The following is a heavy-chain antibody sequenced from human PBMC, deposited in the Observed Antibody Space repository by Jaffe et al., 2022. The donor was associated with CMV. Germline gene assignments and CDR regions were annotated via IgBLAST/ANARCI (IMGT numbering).Heavy chain of an antibody. CDR1: GDSVTSTTYY. V-gene: IGHV4-39*01. Sequence: QLQLQESGPGLVKPSETLSLTCTVSGDSVTSTTYYWDWVRQPPGKGLEWIGSLYDGGSTYYNPSLKSRVSISVDTPENRFSLKLGSVTAADTAVYYCARHPVYYDESDYYSHFWGQGTLVIVSS. D-gene: IGHD3-22*01. CDR3: ARHPVYYDESDYYSHF. J-gene: IGHJ4*02. CDR2: LYDGGST.